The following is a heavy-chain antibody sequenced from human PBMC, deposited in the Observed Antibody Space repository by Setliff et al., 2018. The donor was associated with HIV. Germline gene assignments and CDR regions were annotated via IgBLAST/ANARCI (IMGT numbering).Heavy chain of an antibody. CDR3: AKTLPTLYPPHDYYFAMDV. CDR1: GFTFSTYW. J-gene: IGHJ6*02. D-gene: IGHD2-15*01. CDR2: IKQDGSEK. Sequence: AGGSLRLSCAASGFTFSTYWMSWVRQAPGKGLEWVASIKQDGSEKNYMDSVKGRFTISRDNAKNTLYLQMNSLRAEDTAVYYCAKTLPTLYPPHDYYFAMDVWGQGTTVTV. V-gene: IGHV3-7*05.